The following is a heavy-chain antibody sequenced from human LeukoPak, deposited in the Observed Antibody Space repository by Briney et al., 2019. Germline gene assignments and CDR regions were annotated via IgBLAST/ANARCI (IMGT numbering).Heavy chain of an antibody. V-gene: IGHV4-30-4*01. CDR3: AIGTPTVTFDY. J-gene: IGHJ4*02. D-gene: IGHD4-17*01. CDR1: GGSISSGDYY. Sequence: SQTVSLTCTVSGGSISSGDYYWSWIRQPPGKGLEWIGYIYYSGSTYYDPSLKSRVTISVDASKNQFSLKLSSVTAADTAVYYCAIGTPTVTFDYWGQGTLVTVSS. CDR2: IYYSGST.